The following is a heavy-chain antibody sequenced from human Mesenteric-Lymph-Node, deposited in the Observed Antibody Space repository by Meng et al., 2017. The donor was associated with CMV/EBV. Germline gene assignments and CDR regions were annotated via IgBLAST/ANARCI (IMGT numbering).Heavy chain of an antibody. V-gene: IGHV3-7*01. D-gene: IGHD1-1*01. Sequence: ETLSLTCAASGFTFSSYWMSWVRQAPGKGLEWVANIKQDGSEKYYVDSVKGRFTISRDNAKNSLYLQMNSLRAEDTAVYYCAREMTGILYYFDYWGQGTLVTVSS. CDR3: AREMTGILYYFDY. J-gene: IGHJ4*02. CDR2: IKQDGSEK. CDR1: GFTFSSYW.